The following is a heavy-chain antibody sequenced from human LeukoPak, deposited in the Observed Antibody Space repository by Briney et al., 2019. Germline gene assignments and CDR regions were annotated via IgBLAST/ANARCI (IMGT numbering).Heavy chain of an antibody. D-gene: IGHD6-19*01. CDR1: GGSISSSSYY. Sequence: SETLSLTCTVSGGSISSSSYYWGWIRQPPGKGLEWIGEINHSGSTNYNPSLKSRVTISVDTSKNQFSLKLSSVTAADTAVYYCARGPVKGRGYYCYGMDVWGQGTTVTVSS. CDR2: INHSGST. J-gene: IGHJ6*02. CDR3: ARGPVKGRGYYCYGMDV. V-gene: IGHV4-39*07.